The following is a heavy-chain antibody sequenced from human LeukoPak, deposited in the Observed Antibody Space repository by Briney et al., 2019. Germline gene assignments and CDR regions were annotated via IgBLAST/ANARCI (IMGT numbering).Heavy chain of an antibody. D-gene: IGHD3-3*01. CDR2: IKQDGSEK. J-gene: IGHJ4*02. Sequence: GGSLRLSCAASGSTFSSYWMSWVRQAPGKGLEWVANIKQDGSEKYYVDSVKGRFTISRDNAKNSLYLRMNSLRAEDTAVYYCARDPYYDFWSGFLGDYWGQGTLVTVSS. CDR1: GSTFSSYW. CDR3: ARDPYYDFWSGFLGDY. V-gene: IGHV3-7*01.